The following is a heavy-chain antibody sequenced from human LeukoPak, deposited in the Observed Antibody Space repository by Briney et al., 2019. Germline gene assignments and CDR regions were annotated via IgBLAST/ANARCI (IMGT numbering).Heavy chain of an antibody. V-gene: IGHV3-23*01. J-gene: IGHJ6*03. CDR3: AKEGPTPPPYYYYYMNV. D-gene: IGHD3-16*01. Sequence: GGSLRLSCAASGFTFRSYAMSWVRQAPGKGLEWVSAISGSCGSTYYADSVKGRFTISRDNSKNTLSLQMNSLRAEDTPVYYCAKEGPTPPPYYYYYMNVWGKGTTVTVSS. CDR1: GFTFRSYA. CDR2: ISGSCGST.